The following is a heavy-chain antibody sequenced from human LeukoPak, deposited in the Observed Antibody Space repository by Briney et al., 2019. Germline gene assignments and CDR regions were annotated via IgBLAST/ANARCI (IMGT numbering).Heavy chain of an antibody. CDR1: GFTFSSYW. V-gene: IGHV3-7*02. D-gene: IGHD3-10*01. CDR3: VMVRGGRVDY. Sequence: GSLRLSCAASGFTFSSYWMSWVRQAPGKGLEWVANIKQDGSEKYYVDSVEGRFTISRDNAKNSLYLQMNSLRAEDTAVYYCVMVRGGRVDYWGQGTLVTVSS. J-gene: IGHJ4*02. CDR2: IKQDGSEK.